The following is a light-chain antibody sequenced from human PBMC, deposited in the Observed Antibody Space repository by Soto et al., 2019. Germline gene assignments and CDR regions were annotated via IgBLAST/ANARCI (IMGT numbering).Light chain of an antibody. CDR1: QSVSTY. CDR2: DAS. J-gene: IGKJ1*01. V-gene: IGKV3-20*01. CDR3: QQYGSSLWT. Sequence: EMVMKQSPATLSVYPGERATLSCRASQSVSTYLAWYQQKPGQAPRLLIYDASNRATGIPARFSGSGSGTDFTLTISRLEPEDFAMYYCQQYGSSLWTFGQGTKV.